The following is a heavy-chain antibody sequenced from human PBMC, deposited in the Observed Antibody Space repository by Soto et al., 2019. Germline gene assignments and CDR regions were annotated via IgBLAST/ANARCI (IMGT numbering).Heavy chain of an antibody. CDR2: IWYDGSNE. J-gene: IGHJ6*02. D-gene: IGHD6-19*01. CDR1: GFTFSNYG. V-gene: IGHV3-33*01. Sequence: QVQLVESGGGVVQPGRSLRLSCAASGFTFSNYGMHWVRQAPGKGLEWVAVIWYDGSNEYYADSVKGRFTISRDNSKNTLYLQMNSLRAEDTAVYYGAGDDIPGRAVAIYGMDIWGQGTTVTVSS. CDR3: AGDDIPGRAVAIYGMDI.